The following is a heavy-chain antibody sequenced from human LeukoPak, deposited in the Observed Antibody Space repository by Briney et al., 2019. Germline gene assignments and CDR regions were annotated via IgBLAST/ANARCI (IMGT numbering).Heavy chain of an antibody. V-gene: IGHV4-39*01. J-gene: IGHJ6*03. CDR3: ARGHRNVEVDYYYMDV. CDR1: GGSVTVSDYY. D-gene: IGHD5-24*01. Sequence: SETLSLTCTVSGGSVTVSDYYWDWIRQPPGKGLEWIGSIYYSGSTYYNPSLKSRVTLFVDTSKNQFSLKLSSVTAADTAVYYCARGHRNVEVDYYYMDVWGKGTTVTVSS. CDR2: IYYSGST.